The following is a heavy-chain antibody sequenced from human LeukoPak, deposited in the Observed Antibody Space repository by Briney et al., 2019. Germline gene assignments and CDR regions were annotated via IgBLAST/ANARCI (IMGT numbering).Heavy chain of an antibody. CDR3: ARESGAVAIDY. V-gene: IGHV1-2*02. D-gene: IGHD6-19*01. Sequence: ASVKVSCKASGYTFNAYYIHWVRQAPGQGLEWVGWINPNTGTTKYGQTLQGRVIMTRDTSISTAYMELSRLRSDDTAVYYCARESGAVAIDYWGQGTLVTVSS. CDR2: INPNTGTT. J-gene: IGHJ4*02. CDR1: GYTFNAYY.